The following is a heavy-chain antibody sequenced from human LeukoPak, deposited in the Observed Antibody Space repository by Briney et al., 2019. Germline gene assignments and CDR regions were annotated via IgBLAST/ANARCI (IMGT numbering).Heavy chain of an antibody. J-gene: IGHJ4*02. CDR1: GGSLSSYY. Sequence: PSETLSLTCTVSGGSLSSYYWSWIRQPPGKGLEWIGHFYYSGSTNYNPSLQSRVIISLDTSKNQFSLKLSSVTVADTAVYYCARESSSGWYYFDSWGQGTLVTVSS. CDR2: FYYSGST. D-gene: IGHD6-19*01. CDR3: ARESSSGWYYFDS. V-gene: IGHV4-59*01.